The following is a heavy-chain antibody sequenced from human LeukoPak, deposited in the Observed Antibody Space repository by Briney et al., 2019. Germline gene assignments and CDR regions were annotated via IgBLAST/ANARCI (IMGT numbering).Heavy chain of an antibody. CDR3: ARDRSPSSEYYFDY. CDR1: GYTFTSYG. V-gene: IGHV1-18*01. Sequence: ASVKVSCKAPGYTFTSYGISWVRQAPGQGLEWMGWISAYNGNTNYAQKLQGRVTMTTDTSTSTAYMELRSLRSDDTAVYYCARDRSPSSEYYFDYWGQGTLVTVSS. CDR2: ISAYNGNT. J-gene: IGHJ4*02.